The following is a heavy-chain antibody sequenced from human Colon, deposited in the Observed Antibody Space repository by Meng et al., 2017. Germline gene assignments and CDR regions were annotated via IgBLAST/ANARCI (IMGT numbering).Heavy chain of an antibody. CDR3: ATTAGTWHPFSY. CDR2: INHSGST. CDR1: GGSFSGYY. D-gene: IGHD1-1*01. Sequence: QVQLQQWGAGLLKPSETLSLTCAVYGGSFSGYYWSWIRQPPGKGLEWIGEINHSGSTNYNPSLKSRVTISVDTSKNQFSLKLSSVTAADTAVYYCATTAGTWHPFSYWGQGALVTVSS. V-gene: IGHV4-34*01. J-gene: IGHJ4*02.